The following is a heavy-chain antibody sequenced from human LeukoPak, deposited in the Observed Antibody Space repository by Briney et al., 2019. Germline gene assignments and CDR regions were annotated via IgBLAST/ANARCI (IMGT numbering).Heavy chain of an antibody. CDR2: ISGSGGST. CDR3: ARDVRGISDY. V-gene: IGHV3-23*01. CDR1: GFTFSNYA. Sequence: GGSLRLSCAASGFTFSNYAMSWVRQAPGKGLEWVSAISGSGGSTYYADSVKGRFTISRDNAKNSLYLEMNSLRAEDTAVYYCARDVRGISDYWGQGTLVTVSS. D-gene: IGHD3-10*02. J-gene: IGHJ4*02.